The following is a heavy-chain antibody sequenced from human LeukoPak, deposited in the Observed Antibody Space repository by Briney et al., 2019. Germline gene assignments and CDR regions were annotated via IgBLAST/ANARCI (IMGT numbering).Heavy chain of an antibody. CDR1: GFTVSNNY. CDR3: AKVLEVSEAGFAFDI. Sequence: GGSLRLSCGASGFTVSNNYMSWVRQAPGKGLEWVSVTYSGGSTYYADSVKGRFTISRDNSKNTLYLQMNSLRAEDTAVYYCAKVLEVSEAGFAFDIWGQGTMVTVSS. J-gene: IGHJ3*02. D-gene: IGHD5-24*01. V-gene: IGHV3-53*01. CDR2: TYSGGST.